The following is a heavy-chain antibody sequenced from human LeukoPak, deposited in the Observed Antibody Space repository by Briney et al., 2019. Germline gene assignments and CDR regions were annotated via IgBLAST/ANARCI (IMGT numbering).Heavy chain of an antibody. CDR2: INPNSGGT. CDR1: GYTFTGYY. D-gene: IGHD3-10*01. J-gene: IGHJ5*02. Sequence: GASVKVSCTASGYTFTGYYMHWVRLAPGPGFELMWCINPNSGGTNYAQTFQGSVTMNRDTSISQASLELSRLRSDDTAVYYCAREAHYYGAGTYFFWFDPWGQGTLVTVSS. CDR3: AREAHYYGAGTYFFWFDP. V-gene: IGHV1-2*02.